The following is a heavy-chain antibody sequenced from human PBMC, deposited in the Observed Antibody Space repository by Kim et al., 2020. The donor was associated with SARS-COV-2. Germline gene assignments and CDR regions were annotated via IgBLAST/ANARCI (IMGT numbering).Heavy chain of an antibody. V-gene: IGHV3-23*01. D-gene: IGHD3-10*01. CDR1: GFTFSASA. Sequence: GGSLRLSCAASGFTFSASAMSWVRQAPGKGLEWVSRISGSGTATYYADSAKGRFTISRHPSKDTLYLQMNSLRAEDTALYYCAKGVAQENYYMGFEYWG. J-gene: IGHJ4*01. CDR3: AKGVAQENYYMGFEY. CDR2: ISGSGTAT.